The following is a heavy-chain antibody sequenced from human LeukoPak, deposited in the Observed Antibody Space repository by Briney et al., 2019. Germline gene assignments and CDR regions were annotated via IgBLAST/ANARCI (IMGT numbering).Heavy chain of an antibody. Sequence: PGRSLRLSCAASGFTFSSYAMHWVRQAPGKGLEWVAVISYDGSNKYYADSVKGRFTISRDNSKNTLYLQMNSLRPEDTAVFYCARDGSSSWYGQDYYYYGMDVWGQGTTVTVSS. CDR1: GFTFSSYA. D-gene: IGHD6-13*01. V-gene: IGHV3-30-3*01. J-gene: IGHJ6*02. CDR2: ISYDGSNK. CDR3: ARDGSSSWYGQDYYYYGMDV.